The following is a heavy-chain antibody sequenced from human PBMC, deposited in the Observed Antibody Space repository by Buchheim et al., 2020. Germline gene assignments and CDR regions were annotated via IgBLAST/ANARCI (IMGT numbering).Heavy chain of an antibody. CDR2: ISGSGGST. CDR1: GFTFSSYA. J-gene: IGHJ2*01. D-gene: IGHD2-15*01. Sequence: EVQLLESGGGLVQPGGSLRLSCTASGFTFSSYAMSWVRQAPGKGLEWVSAISGSGGSTYYADSVKGRFTIPRDNSKNTLYLQMNSLRAEDTAVYYCAKAPIYCSGGSCYPYWYFDLWGRGTL. CDR3: AKAPIYCSGGSCYPYWYFDL. V-gene: IGHV3-23*01.